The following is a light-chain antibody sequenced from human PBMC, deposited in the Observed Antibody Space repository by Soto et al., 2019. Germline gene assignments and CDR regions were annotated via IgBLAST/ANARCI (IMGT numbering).Light chain of an antibody. J-gene: IGKJ2*01. CDR1: QSVST. Sequence: EVVLTQSPGALSLSPGERATLSCRTSQSVSTVAWYQQKPGQTPRLLIFGTSSRATGIPDRFGGSGSETDFTLTITRLEPEDFAVHFCQHYGASPPYTFGQGTKLEIK. CDR3: QHYGASPPYT. CDR2: GTS. V-gene: IGKV3-20*01.